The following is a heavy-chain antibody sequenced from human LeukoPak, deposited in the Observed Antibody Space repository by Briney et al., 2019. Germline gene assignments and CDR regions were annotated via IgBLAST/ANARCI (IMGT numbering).Heavy chain of an antibody. J-gene: IGHJ6*02. CDR3: ARDGGSYGSFYGMDV. CDR1: GGSISSSSYY. Sequence: SETLSLTGIVSGGSISSSSYYWGWIRQPPGMGLEWIGRIYYSGSTYYNPSLKSRVTISVDTSKNQFSLKLSSVTAADTAVYYCARDGGSYGSFYGMDVWGQGTTVTVSS. D-gene: IGHD3-10*01. V-gene: IGHV4-39*07. CDR2: IYYSGST.